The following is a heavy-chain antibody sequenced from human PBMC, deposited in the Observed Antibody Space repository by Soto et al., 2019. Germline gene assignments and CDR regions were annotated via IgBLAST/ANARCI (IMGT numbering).Heavy chain of an antibody. CDR3: APRGGGGGY. CDR2: IYSGGYT. V-gene: IGHV3-53*01. Sequence: EVQLVASGGGLIQPGGSLRLSCAVSGFTVSNNYMSWVRQAPGKGLEGVSVIYSGGYTAYGDSVKGRFTISRDNSKNTLFLKKNSLGADARAVYFCAPRGGGGGYWGQGTLVTVSS. J-gene: IGHJ4*02. D-gene: IGHD3-16*01. CDR1: GFTVSNNY.